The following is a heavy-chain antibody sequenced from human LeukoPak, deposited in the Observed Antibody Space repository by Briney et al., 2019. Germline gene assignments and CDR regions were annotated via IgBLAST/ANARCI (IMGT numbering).Heavy chain of an antibody. CDR1: GGSISSSNW. CDR2: IYHSGST. Sequence: PSETLSLTCAVSGGSISSSNWWSWVRQPPGKGLEWIGEIYHSGSTNYNPSLKSRVTISVDKSKNQFSLKLSSVTAADTAVYYCARSIYDYVWGSYRNNWFDPWGQGTLVTVSS. J-gene: IGHJ5*02. CDR3: ARSIYDYVWGSYRNNWFDP. V-gene: IGHV4-4*02. D-gene: IGHD3-16*02.